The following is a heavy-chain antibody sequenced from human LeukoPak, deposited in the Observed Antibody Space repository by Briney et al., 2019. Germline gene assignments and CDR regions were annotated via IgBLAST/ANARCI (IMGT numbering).Heavy chain of an antibody. CDR3: ATERPGSRTLDS. CDR1: RFTFSSYG. J-gene: IGHJ4*02. D-gene: IGHD1-14*01. Sequence: QTGGSLRLSCAASRFTFSSYGMNWVRLAPGKGLEWVSIVYSVGATYYEDSVKGRFTISRDDSKNIVYLQMNNLRSEDTAVYFCATERPGSRTLDSWGQGTLVTVSS. CDR2: VYSVGAT. V-gene: IGHV3-66*01.